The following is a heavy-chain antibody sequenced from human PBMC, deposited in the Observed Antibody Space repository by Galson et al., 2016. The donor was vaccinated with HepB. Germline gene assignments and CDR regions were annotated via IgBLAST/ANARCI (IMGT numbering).Heavy chain of an antibody. CDR3: AREQSRDVLTTNWLDP. CDR2: ISAYNGNT. Sequence: SVKVSCKASGYTFTSYGINWVRQAPGRGLEWMGWISAYNGNTDFPQKFQDRVSLTTDTSTSTAYMELRRLKSDDTAIYYCAREQSRDVLTTNWLDPWGQGSLVIVSS. J-gene: IGHJ5*02. D-gene: IGHD1-14*01. V-gene: IGHV1-18*04. CDR1: GYTFTSYG.